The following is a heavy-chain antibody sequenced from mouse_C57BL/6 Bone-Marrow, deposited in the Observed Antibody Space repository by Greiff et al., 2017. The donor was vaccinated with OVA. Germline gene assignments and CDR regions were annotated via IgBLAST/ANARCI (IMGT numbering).Heavy chain of an antibody. Sequence: QVQLQQSGAELARPGASVKLSCKASGYTFTSYGISWVKQRTGQGLEWIGEIYPRSGNTYYNEKFKGKATLTADKSSSTAYMELRSLTSEDSAVYFCASPKLGRYAMDYWGQGTSVTVSS. V-gene: IGHV1-81*01. J-gene: IGHJ4*01. CDR1: GYTFTSYG. CDR2: IYPRSGNT. CDR3: ASPKLGRYAMDY. D-gene: IGHD4-1*01.